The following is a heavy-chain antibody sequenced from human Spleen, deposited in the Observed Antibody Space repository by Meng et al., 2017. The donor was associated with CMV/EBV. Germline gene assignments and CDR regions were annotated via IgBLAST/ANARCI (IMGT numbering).Heavy chain of an antibody. Sequence: SETLSLTCAISGDSVSSNSAAWNWIRQSPSRGLEWLGRAYFRSEWHYDYPVSVKSRITINADTSKNQFSLQLNSVTPEDTAVYYCARGWALNYWGQGTLVTVSS. CDR1: GDSVSSNSAA. J-gene: IGHJ4*02. D-gene: IGHD3-10*01. CDR2: AYFRSEWHY. V-gene: IGHV6-1*01. CDR3: ARGWALNY.